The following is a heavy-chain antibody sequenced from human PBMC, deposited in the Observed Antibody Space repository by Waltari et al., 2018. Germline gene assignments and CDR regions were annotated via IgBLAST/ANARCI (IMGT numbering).Heavy chain of an antibody. D-gene: IGHD4-17*01. V-gene: IGHV1-69-2*01. J-gene: IGHJ2*01. CDR2: GDPEEGEK. CDR1: GYTFTDYY. CDR3: ARVTTGNDWYFDL. Sequence: EVQLVQSGAEVKKPGATVKISCKASGYTFTDYYMHWVQQAPGKGLEWMGRGDPEEGEKIDAEKFQGRGTITADTSTDTAYMELTSLRSEDTAVYYCARVTTGNDWYFDLWGRGTLVTVSS.